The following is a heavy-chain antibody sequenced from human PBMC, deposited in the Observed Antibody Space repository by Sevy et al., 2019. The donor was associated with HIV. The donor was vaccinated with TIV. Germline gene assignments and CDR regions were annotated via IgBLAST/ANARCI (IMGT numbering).Heavy chain of an antibody. CDR2: INSGGSTT. Sequence: GGSLRLSCAASGFTFSNSWMHWVRQVPGKGLVWVSYINSGGSTTTYADSVKGRFTISRDNAKNTVYLQMNSLRAEDTAVYYCARDSSYALDVWGQGTTVTVSS. CDR1: GFTFSNSW. V-gene: IGHV3-74*03. CDR3: ARDSSYALDV. J-gene: IGHJ6*02.